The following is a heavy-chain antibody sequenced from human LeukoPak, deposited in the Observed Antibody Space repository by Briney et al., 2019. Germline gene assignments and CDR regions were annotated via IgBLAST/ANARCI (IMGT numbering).Heavy chain of an antibody. V-gene: IGHV3-66*02. CDR2: IYDGGHT. D-gene: IGHD3-22*01. CDR1: GFAVSNNY. Sequence: GGSLRLSCAASGFAVSNNYMSWVRQAPGKGLEWVAVIYDGGHTNYADSVKGRFTISRNSSKNTLYLQMNSLRPEDTAEYYCARARCDTCGYGSWGQGTLVTVSS. CDR3: ARARCDTCGYGS. J-gene: IGHJ5*02.